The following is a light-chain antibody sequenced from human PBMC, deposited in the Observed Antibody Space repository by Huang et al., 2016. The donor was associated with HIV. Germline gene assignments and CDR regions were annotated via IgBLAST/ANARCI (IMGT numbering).Light chain of an antibody. CDR1: EDISNY. Sequence: EIVLTQSPATLSLSLGERATLSCRASEDISNYIVWYQQRPGQAPKLLISEASKRATGFPEFILTIDSLEPEDFAVYYCQQRRSWPLTFGGGTKVEIK. CDR3: QQRRSWPLT. J-gene: IGKJ4*01. V-gene: IGKV3D-11*01. CDR2: EAS.